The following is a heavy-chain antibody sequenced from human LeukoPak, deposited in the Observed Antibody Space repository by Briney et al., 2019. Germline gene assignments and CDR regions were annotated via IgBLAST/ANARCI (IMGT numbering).Heavy chain of an antibody. CDR2: IYPGDSDT. CDR3: ARHRSGYSSRGPYYYYMDV. J-gene: IGHJ6*03. D-gene: IGHD6-13*01. V-gene: IGHV5-51*01. Sequence: GESLKISCKGSGYSFTSYWIGWVRQMPGKGLEWMGIIYPGDSDTRYSPSFQGQVTISADKSISTAYLQWSSLKASDTAMYYCARHRSGYSSRGPYYYYMDVWGKGTTVTISS. CDR1: GYSFTSYW.